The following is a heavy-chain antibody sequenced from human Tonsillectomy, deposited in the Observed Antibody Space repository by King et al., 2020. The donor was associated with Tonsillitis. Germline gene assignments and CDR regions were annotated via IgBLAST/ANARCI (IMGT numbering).Heavy chain of an antibody. J-gene: IGHJ6*03. CDR3: ARRGGGYCSGGSCYDYYYYYMDV. CDR2: IWYDGSNK. D-gene: IGHD2-15*01. V-gene: IGHV3-33*08. Sequence: VQLVESGGGVVQPGRSLRLSCAASGFTFSSYGRHWVSQDPGKGLEWVAVIWYDGSNKYYSDSVKGRFTISRVNSKNTLYLQINSLRAEDTAVYYCARRGGGYCSGGSCYDYYYYYMDVWGKGTTVTVSS. CDR1: GFTFSSYG.